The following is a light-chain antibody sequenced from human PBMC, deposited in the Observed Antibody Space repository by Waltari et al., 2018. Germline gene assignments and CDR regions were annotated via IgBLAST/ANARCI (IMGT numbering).Light chain of an antibody. CDR2: GAS. CDR3: QQSFSSPWT. V-gene: IGKV1-39*01. CDR1: QNIRTY. J-gene: IGKJ5*01. Sequence: DIQMTQSPSSLSASIGDTITVTCRASQNIRTYLNWYQQKPAKAPQLLIFGASTLPRGVPSRFSGSASGTEFTLTVTNLQPDDFATYFCQQSFSSPWTFGQGTRLEIK.